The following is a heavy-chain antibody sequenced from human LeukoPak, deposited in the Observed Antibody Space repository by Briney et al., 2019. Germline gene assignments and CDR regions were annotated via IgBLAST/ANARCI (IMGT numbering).Heavy chain of an antibody. V-gene: IGHV2-70*01. CDR1: GFSLSTRGMS. CDR2: IDWDDDK. CDR3: ARFRGPVYAFDI. D-gene: IGHD3-10*01. Sequence: SGPCLVKPTQTLTLTGTFSGFSLSTRGMSVSWIRQPSGKAVEWLALIDWDDDKYYSTSLKTRLTISKDTSKNQVVLTMTNMDPVDTATYYCARFRGPVYAFDIWGQGTMVTVSS. J-gene: IGHJ3*02.